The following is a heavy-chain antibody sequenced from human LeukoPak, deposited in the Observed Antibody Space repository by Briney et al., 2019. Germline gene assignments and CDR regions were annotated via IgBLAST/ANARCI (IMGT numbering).Heavy chain of an antibody. CDR1: GFTFRNYA. CDR2: ISYDANTQ. D-gene: IGHD2-2*01. J-gene: IGHJ4*02. V-gene: IGHV3-30-3*01. Sequence: GGSLRLSCAASGFTFRNYAMHWVRQAPGKGLEWVAHISYDANTQYYPDSVKGRFTISRDNSKNTLYLQMNSLRAEDTAVYYCARICSSTDCLIPDWGQGTLVTVSS. CDR3: ARICSSTDCLIPD.